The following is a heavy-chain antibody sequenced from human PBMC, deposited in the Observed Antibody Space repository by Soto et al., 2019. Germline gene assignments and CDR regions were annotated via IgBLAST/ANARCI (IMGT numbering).Heavy chain of an antibody. Sequence: QVHLVQSGAEVKKSGASVKVSCKGSGYDFTTYGITCVRQAPGQGLEWMAWISAHNGITDYAQKLQGRVTVTRETSTSTAYIELRSLRSDDTAVYYCARGRYGDYWGQGALVTVSS. D-gene: IGHD1-1*01. J-gene: IGHJ4*02. CDR1: GYDFTTYG. CDR2: ISAHNGIT. CDR3: ARGRYGDY. V-gene: IGHV1-18*01.